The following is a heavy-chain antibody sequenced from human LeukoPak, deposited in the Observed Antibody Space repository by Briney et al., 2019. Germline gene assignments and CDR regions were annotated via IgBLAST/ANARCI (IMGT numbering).Heavy chain of an antibody. CDR1: GGTFSSYA. Sequence: ASVKVSCKASGGTFSSYAISWVRQAPGQGLEWMGGIIPIFGTANYAQKFQGRVTITTDESTSTAYMELSSLRSEETAVYYCASRDYYDSSGYYHPSYMDVWGKGTTVTVSS. CDR2: IIPIFGTA. D-gene: IGHD3-22*01. CDR3: ASRDYYDSSGYYHPSYMDV. V-gene: IGHV1-69*05. J-gene: IGHJ6*03.